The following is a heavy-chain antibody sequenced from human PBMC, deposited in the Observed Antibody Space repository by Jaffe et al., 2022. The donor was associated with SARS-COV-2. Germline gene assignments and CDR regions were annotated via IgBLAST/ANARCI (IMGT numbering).Heavy chain of an antibody. CDR2: ISGSVGGT. CDR1: GFTFNNYA. V-gene: IGHV3-23*04. J-gene: IGHJ4*02. D-gene: IGHD3-10*01. CDR3: ATSHRYYASNY. Sequence: EVLLVESGGDLIQPGGSLRLSCAASGFTFNNYAMSWVRQTPGKGLEWVSTISGSVGGTYYADSVKGRFTISRDNSKSTLYLQMSSLRVEDTAVYFCATSHRYYASNYWGQGTLVTVSS.